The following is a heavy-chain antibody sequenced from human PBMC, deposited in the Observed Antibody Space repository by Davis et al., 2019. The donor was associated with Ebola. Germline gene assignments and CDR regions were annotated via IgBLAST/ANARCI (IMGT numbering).Heavy chain of an antibody. CDR3: ARDLRPEWLSKLPVFGY. J-gene: IGHJ4*02. V-gene: IGHV3-23*01. D-gene: IGHD3-3*01. CDR2: ISGSGDKT. Sequence: GGSLRLSCAASGFVFRNYAMSWVRQAPGKGLEWVSAISGSGDKTYYTDSVKGRFTISRDNSKNTLYLQMNSLRAEDTAIYYCARDLRPEWLSKLPVFGYWGQGTLVTVSS. CDR1: GFVFRNYA.